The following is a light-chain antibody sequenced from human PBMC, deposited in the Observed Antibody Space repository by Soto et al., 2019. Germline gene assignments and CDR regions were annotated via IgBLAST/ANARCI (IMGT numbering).Light chain of an antibody. V-gene: IGLV2-14*01. CDR1: SSDVGGYNY. CDR2: DVS. CDR3: NSYTNSNTYV. J-gene: IGLJ1*01. Sequence: QSALTQPASVSGSPGQSITISCTGTSSDVGGYNYVSWYQQHPGKAPKLMIYDVSNRPSGVSDRFSGSKSGNTASLTISGLQAEDEADYYCNSYTNSNTYVFGTGTQLTVL.